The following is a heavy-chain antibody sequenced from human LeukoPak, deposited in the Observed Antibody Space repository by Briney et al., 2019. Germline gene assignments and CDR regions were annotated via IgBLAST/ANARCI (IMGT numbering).Heavy chain of an antibody. Sequence: GGSLRLSCAASGRTFSSYAMSWVRQAPGKGLEGVSAISGSGGSTYYADSVKGRFTISRDNSKNTLYLQMNSLRAEDTAVYYCAKAIWGEYGVTDYWGQGTLVTVSS. V-gene: IGHV3-23*01. D-gene: IGHD4-17*01. CDR3: AKAIWGEYGVTDY. CDR2: ISGSGGST. J-gene: IGHJ4*02. CDR1: GRTFSSYA.